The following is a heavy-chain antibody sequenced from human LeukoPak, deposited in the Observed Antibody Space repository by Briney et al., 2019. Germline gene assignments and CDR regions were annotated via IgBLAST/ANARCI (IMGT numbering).Heavy chain of an antibody. V-gene: IGHV3-7*05. Sequence: PGGSLRLSCAASGFTFSTYYMTWVRQAPGKGLEWVAYIKPDGNEKYYVDSVKGRFTISRDNAKDALYLQMSSLRTDETAVYYCARGTYSYRYWGQGTLVTVSS. CDR2: IKPDGNEK. J-gene: IGHJ4*02. D-gene: IGHD3-22*01. CDR1: GFTFSTYY. CDR3: ARGTYSYRY.